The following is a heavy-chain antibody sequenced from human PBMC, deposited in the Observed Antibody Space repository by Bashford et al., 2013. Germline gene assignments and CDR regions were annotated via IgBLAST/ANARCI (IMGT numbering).Heavy chain of an antibody. J-gene: IGHJ4*02. V-gene: IGHV3-9*01. Sequence: VRQAPGKGLEWVSGISWNSGNIAYADSVKGRFTISRDNAKNTLYLQMNSLRPEDTAVYYCARVPGFSWGQGTLVTVSS. CDR2: ISWNSGNI. CDR3: ARVPGFS. D-gene: IGHD5-12*01.